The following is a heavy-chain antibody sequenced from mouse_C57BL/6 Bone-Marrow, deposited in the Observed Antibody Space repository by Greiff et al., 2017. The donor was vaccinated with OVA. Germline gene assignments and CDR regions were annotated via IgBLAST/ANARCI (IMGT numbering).Heavy chain of an antibody. D-gene: IGHD1-1*01. CDR1: GYTFTSYG. Sequence: QVQLKESGAELARPGASVKLSCKASGYTFTSYGISWVKQRTGQGLEWIGEIYPRSGNTYYNEKFKGKATLTADKSSSTAYMELRSLTSEDSAVYFGARGTTVEPGHDFDYWGQGTTLTVSS. CDR3: ARGTTVEPGHDFDY. J-gene: IGHJ2*01. CDR2: IYPRSGNT. V-gene: IGHV1-81*01.